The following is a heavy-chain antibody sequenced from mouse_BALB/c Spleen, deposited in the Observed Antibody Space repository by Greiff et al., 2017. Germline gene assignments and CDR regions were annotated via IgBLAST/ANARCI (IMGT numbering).Heavy chain of an antibody. D-gene: IGHD2-4*01. CDR3: ARATSSIYYDFAWFAY. CDR2: IWAGGST. Sequence: VKLMESGPGLVAPSQSLSITCTVSGFSLTSYGVHWVRQPPGKGLEWLGVIWAGGSTNYNSALMSRLSISKDNSKSQVFLKMNSLQTDDTAMYYCARATSSIYYDFAWFAYWGQGTLVTVSA. V-gene: IGHV2-9*02. CDR1: GFSLTSYG. J-gene: IGHJ3*01.